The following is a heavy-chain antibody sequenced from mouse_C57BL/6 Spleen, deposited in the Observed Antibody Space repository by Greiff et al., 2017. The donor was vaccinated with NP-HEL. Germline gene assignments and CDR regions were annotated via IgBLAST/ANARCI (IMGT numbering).Heavy chain of an antibody. CDR2: IYPRSGNT. Sequence: VQLQESGAELARPGASVKLSCKASGYTFTSYGISWVKQSTGQGLEWIGEIYPRSGNTYYNEKFKGKATLTADKSSSTAFMELRSLTSEDAAVYFGARNALTGTGYWGQGTTLTVSS. J-gene: IGHJ2*01. CDR3: ARNALTGTGY. D-gene: IGHD4-1*01. CDR1: GYTFTSYG. V-gene: IGHV1-81*01.